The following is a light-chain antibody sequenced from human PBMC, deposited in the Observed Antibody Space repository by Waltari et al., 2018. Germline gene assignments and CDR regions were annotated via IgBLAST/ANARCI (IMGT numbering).Light chain of an antibody. CDR2: SNN. Sequence: QSVLTQPPSASGTPGQRVTISCSGSSSNIGRNTVNWYQQFPGTAPKLLIYSNNQRPSGVPDRFSGSKSGTSASLAISGLQSEDEADYYCAARDDSLNGWVFGGGTKLTVL. CDR1: SSNIGRNT. CDR3: AARDDSLNGWV. J-gene: IGLJ3*02. V-gene: IGLV1-44*01.